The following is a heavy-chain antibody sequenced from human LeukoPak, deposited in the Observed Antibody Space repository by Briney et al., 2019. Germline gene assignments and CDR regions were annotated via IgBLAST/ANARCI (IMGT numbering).Heavy chain of an antibody. CDR1: GDSVSSNIAA. CDR3: ARVGEQYDAFDI. Sequence: SQTLSLTCVISGDSVSSNIAAWNWIRQSPSRGLEWLGRTYYRSKWYDDYAISVRSRTTINADTSKNQFSLHLNSVTPEDTAVYYCARVGEQYDAFDIWGQGTVVTVSS. J-gene: IGHJ3*02. V-gene: IGHV6-1*01. D-gene: IGHD1-26*01. CDR2: TYYRSKWYD.